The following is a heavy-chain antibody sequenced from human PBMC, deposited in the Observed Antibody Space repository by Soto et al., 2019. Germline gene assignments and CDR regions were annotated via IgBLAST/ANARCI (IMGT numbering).Heavy chain of an antibody. CDR1: GFTFNNYG. Sequence: QVQLVESGGGVVQPGRSLRLSCAASGFTFNNYGMHWVRQAPGKGLEWLAVIWNDGSNSSYANSVKGRFTISRDNSKNTLYLQMSSLRAEDTAVYYCARRQIPPPTRGAANASGGMDVWGQGTTVTVSS. J-gene: IGHJ6*02. CDR2: IWNDGSNS. V-gene: IGHV3-33*01. D-gene: IGHD6-13*01. CDR3: ARRQIPPPTRGAANASGGMDV.